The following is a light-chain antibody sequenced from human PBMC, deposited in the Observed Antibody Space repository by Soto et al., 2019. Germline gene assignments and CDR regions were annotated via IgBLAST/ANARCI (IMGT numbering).Light chain of an antibody. Sequence: QSALTQPASVSGSPGQSITISCTGTSSDVGGYNYVSWYQQHPGKAPKLMIYEVSNRPSGVSNRFSGSKSGNTASLTISGLQAEDEADYYYSSYTSSSTPWVFGGGTKLTVL. CDR3: SSYTSSSTPWV. J-gene: IGLJ3*02. V-gene: IGLV2-14*01. CDR1: SSDVGGYNY. CDR2: EVS.